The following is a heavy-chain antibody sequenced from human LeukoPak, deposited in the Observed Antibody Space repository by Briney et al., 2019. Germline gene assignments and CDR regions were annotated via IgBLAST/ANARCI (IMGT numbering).Heavy chain of an antibody. Sequence: PSETLSLTCTVSGGSISSGGYWWSWIRQYPGKGLEWIGYIYYSGSIYYNPSLRSRVTMSVDTSQNQYSLKLNSVTAADTAVYYCARAIVMPSGYVWYFDLWGRGTLVTVSS. CDR1: GGSISSGGYW. J-gene: IGHJ2*01. D-gene: IGHD3-3*01. CDR2: IYYSGSI. CDR3: ARAIVMPSGYVWYFDL. V-gene: IGHV4-31*03.